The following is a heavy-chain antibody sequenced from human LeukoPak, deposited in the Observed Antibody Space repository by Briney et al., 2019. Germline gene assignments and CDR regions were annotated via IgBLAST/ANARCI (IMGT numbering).Heavy chain of an antibody. Sequence: GASVNVSCKASGYTFTSYGISWVRQAPGQGLEWMGWISAYNGNTNYAQKLQGRVTMTTDTSTSTAYMELRSLRSDDTAVYYCARDRLGYCSGGSCTRQAFDIWGQGTMVTVSS. J-gene: IGHJ3*02. CDR2: ISAYNGNT. V-gene: IGHV1-18*01. CDR1: GYTFTSYG. D-gene: IGHD2-15*01. CDR3: ARDRLGYCSGGSCTRQAFDI.